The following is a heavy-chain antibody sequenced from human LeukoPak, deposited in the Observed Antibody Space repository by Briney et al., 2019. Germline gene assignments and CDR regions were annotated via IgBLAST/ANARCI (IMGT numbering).Heavy chain of an antibody. CDR2: ISAYNGNT. Sequence: ASVKVSCKASGYTFTSYGISWVRQAPGQGLEWMGWISAYNGNTNYAQKLQGRVTMTTDTSTSTAYKELRSLRSDDTAVYYCAREVMTHGGDWFDPWGQGTLVTVSS. CDR3: AREVMTHGGDWFDP. J-gene: IGHJ5*02. CDR1: GYTFTSYG. V-gene: IGHV1-18*01. D-gene: IGHD4-23*01.